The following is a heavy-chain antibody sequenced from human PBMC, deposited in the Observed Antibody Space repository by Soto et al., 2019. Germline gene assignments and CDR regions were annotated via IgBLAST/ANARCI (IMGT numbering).Heavy chain of an antibody. CDR2: VYYSDSA. V-gene: IGHV4-30-4*01. CDR3: ARVIITATGTSGFDS. D-gene: IGHD6-13*01. Sequence: QVQLQESGPGLVKPSQTLSLTCTVSGGSIRSSDYYWSWIRQPPGKGLEGIGYVYYSDSAYYNPSLQRRGFISIDTSKNQFSLTLSSVTAADTAVYYCARVIITATGTSGFDSWGQGTLVTVSS. CDR1: GGSIRSSDYY. J-gene: IGHJ4*02.